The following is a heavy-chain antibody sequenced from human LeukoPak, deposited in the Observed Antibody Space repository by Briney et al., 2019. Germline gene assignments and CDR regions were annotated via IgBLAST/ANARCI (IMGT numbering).Heavy chain of an antibody. Sequence: GASVKVSCKASGYTFTGDYMHWVRQAPGQGLEWMGWINPNSGGTNYAQKFQGRVTMTRDTSISTAYMELSRLRSDDTAVYYCARAFALGGAMVTSYWFDPWGQGTLVTVSS. CDR2: INPNSGGT. V-gene: IGHV1-2*02. CDR1: GYTFTGDY. J-gene: IGHJ5*02. CDR3: ARAFALGGAMVTSYWFDP. D-gene: IGHD5-18*01.